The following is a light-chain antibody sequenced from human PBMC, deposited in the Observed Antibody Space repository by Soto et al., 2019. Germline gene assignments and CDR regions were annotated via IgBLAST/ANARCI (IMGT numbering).Light chain of an antibody. CDR1: QSVRSN. Sequence: TQSPSYVSASVGDRVTITCRASQSVRSNLAWYQQKPGQAPRLLIYGASSRAIGIPDRFSGSGSGTDFTLTISRLEPEDFAVYYCHQYGSSPTTLGQGTKVDIK. V-gene: IGKV3-20*01. CDR2: GAS. CDR3: HQYGSSPTT. J-gene: IGKJ1*01.